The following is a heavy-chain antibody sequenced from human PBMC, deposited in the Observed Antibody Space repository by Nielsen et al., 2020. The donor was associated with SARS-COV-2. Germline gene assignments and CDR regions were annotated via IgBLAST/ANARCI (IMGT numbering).Heavy chain of an antibody. D-gene: IGHD4-17*01. Sequence: SLKISCAASGFTFDDYAMHWVRQAPGKGLEWVSGISWNSGSIGYADSVKGRFTISRDNAKNSLYLQMNSLRAEDTALYYCAKDLGLRSSTVTTLNDYWGQGTLVTVSS. V-gene: IGHV3-9*01. J-gene: IGHJ4*02. CDR3: AKDLGLRSSTVTTLNDY. CDR1: GFTFDDYA. CDR2: ISWNSGSI.